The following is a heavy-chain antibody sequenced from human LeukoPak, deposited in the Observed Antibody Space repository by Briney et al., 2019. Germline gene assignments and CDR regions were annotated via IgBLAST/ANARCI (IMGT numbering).Heavy chain of an antibody. CDR2: IYYSGST. V-gene: IGHV4-30-4*02. Sequence: PSETLSLTCTVSGGSISSGDYYWSWIRQPPGKGLEWIGYIYYSGSTYYNPSLKSRVTISVDTSKNQFSLKLSSVTAADTAVYYCARYSSSWSNWFDPWGQGTLVTVSS. D-gene: IGHD6-13*01. J-gene: IGHJ5*02. CDR3: ARYSSSWSNWFDP. CDR1: GGSISSGDYY.